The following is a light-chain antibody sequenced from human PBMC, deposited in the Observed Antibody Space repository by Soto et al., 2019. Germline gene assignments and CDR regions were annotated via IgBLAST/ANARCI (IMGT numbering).Light chain of an antibody. J-gene: IGKJ5*01. CDR2: DAS. Sequence: DIQMTQSASSLSASVGDRVTITCQASQNINNYLNWYQQKPGRAPKLLIYDASKLEAGVPSRFRGSAARTDFTFTISRLQPEDIATYYCQQYENLPTFGQGTRL. CDR1: QNINNY. CDR3: QQYENLPT. V-gene: IGKV1-33*01.